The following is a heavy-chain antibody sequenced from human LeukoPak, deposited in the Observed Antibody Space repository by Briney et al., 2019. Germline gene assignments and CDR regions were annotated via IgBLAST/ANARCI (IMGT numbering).Heavy chain of an antibody. CDR3: AKPGRVVVPAAVPDFDY. D-gene: IGHD2-2*02. CDR2: IRYDGSNK. CDR1: GFTFSSYG. Sequence: PGGSLRLSCAASGFTFSSYGMHWVRQAPGKGLEWVAFIRYDGSNKYYADSVKGRFTISRDNSKNTLYLQMNSLRAEDTAVYYCAKPGRVVVPAAVPDFDYWGQGTLVTVSS. V-gene: IGHV3-30*02. J-gene: IGHJ4*02.